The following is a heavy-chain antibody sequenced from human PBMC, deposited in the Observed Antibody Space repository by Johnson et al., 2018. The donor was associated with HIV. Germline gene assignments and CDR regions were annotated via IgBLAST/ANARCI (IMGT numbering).Heavy chain of an antibody. V-gene: IGHV3-NL1*01. J-gene: IGHJ3*02. Sequence: QVQLVESGGGVVQPGGSLRLSCAASGFTFSSYGMHWVRQAPGKGLEWVSAIGTAGDTYYADSVKGRFTISRDNSKNTRYLQMNSLRVEDTAMYYCAKLVGATHPLDIWGQGTMVTVSS. CDR3: AKLVGATHPLDI. CDR2: IGTAGDT. CDR1: GFTFSSYG. D-gene: IGHD1-26*01.